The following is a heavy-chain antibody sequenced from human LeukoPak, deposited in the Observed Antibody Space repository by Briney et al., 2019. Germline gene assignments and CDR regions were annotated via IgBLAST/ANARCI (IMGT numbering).Heavy chain of an antibody. D-gene: IGHD6-6*01. CDR1: GYSFTSYW. J-gene: IGHJ3*02. Sequence: GESLQISCKGSGYSFTSYWIGWVRQMPGKGLEWIGIIYPGDSDTRYSPSFQGQVTISADKSISTAYLQWSSLKASDTAMYYCARHYEYSSSNDAFDIWGQGTMVTVSS. V-gene: IGHV5-51*01. CDR2: IYPGDSDT. CDR3: ARHYEYSSSNDAFDI.